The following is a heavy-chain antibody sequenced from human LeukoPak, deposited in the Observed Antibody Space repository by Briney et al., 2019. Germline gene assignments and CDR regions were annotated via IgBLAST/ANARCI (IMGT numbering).Heavy chain of an antibody. CDR1: GFTFSDYY. V-gene: IGHV3-11*01. CDR2: ISKNGKTI. D-gene: IGHD6-13*01. CDR3: ARDGTAAGTDAFDI. Sequence: AGGSLRLSCAASGFTFSDYYMSWIRQAPGKGLEWLSYISKNGKTIYYADSVKGRFTISRDNAKKSVYLQMNSLRAEDTAVYYCARDGTAAGTDAFDIWGQGTMVTVSS. J-gene: IGHJ3*02.